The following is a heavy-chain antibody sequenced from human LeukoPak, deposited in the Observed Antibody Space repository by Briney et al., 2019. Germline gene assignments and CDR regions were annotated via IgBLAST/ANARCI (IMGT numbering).Heavy chain of an antibody. V-gene: IGHV3-48*03. CDR2: ISTSGSTI. Sequence: GGSLRLSCAASGFTFSSYQMNWVRQAPGKGPEWLSYISTSGSTIYSADSVKGRFTIYRDNAKNSLYLQMNSLRAEDTAVYYCARGYGGDSRYFQRWGQGTLVTVSS. D-gene: IGHD4-23*01. CDR3: ARGYGGDSRYFQR. J-gene: IGHJ1*01. CDR1: GFTFSSYQ.